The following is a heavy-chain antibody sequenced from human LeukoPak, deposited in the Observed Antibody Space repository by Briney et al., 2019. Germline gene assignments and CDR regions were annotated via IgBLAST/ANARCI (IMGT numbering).Heavy chain of an antibody. Sequence: PGGSLRLSCAASGFTFSSYAMSWVRQAPGKGLEWVSAISGSGDSTYYADSVKGRFTISRDNSKNTLYLQMNSLRAEDTAVYYCAKDPEYYYGSGSYSWFDPWGQGTLVTVSS. D-gene: IGHD3-10*01. CDR1: GFTFSSYA. CDR3: AKDPEYYYGSGSYSWFDP. CDR2: ISGSGDST. J-gene: IGHJ5*02. V-gene: IGHV3-23*01.